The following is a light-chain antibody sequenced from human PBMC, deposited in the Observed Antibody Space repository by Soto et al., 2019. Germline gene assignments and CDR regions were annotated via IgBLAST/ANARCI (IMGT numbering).Light chain of an antibody. J-gene: IGKJ5*01. CDR1: QTISSW. CDR3: QQSYSTPIT. V-gene: IGKV1-39*01. Sequence: TQMTQSPSSLSASVGDRVTITCRASQTISSWLAWYQQKPGKAPKLLIYAASSLHSGVPSRFSGSGSGTDFTLTISSLQPEDFATYYCQQSYSTPITVGQGTRLEIK. CDR2: AAS.